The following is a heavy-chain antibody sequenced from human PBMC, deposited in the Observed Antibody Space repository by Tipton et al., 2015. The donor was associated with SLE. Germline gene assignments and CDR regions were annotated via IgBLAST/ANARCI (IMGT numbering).Heavy chain of an antibody. D-gene: IGHD4-17*01. CDR2: FHYIGKT. J-gene: IGHJ2*01. V-gene: IGHV4-39*07. CDR1: GGSISGTNYY. CDR3: ARRGGDYLWYFDL. Sequence: PGLVKPSETLSLTCTVSGGSISGTNYYWGWVRQHPGEGLEWIGTFHYIGKTDYNPSLKSRCTISVDTSNNHFSLNLSSVTAADTAVYYCARRGGDYLWYFDLWGRGTLVTVSS.